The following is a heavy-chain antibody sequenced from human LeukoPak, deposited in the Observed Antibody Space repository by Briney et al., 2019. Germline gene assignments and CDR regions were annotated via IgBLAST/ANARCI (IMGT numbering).Heavy chain of an antibody. D-gene: IGHD6-19*01. CDR3: ARDFFPRIAVAGTPPVVY. J-gene: IGHJ4*02. V-gene: IGHV4-61*02. CDR2: IYTSGST. Sequence: PSQTLSLTCTVSGGSISSGSYYWSWIRQPAGKGLEWIGRIYTSGSTNYNPSLKSRVTISVDTSKNQFSLKLSSVTAADTALYYCARDFFPRIAVAGTPPVVYWGQGTLVTGSS. CDR1: GGSISSGSYY.